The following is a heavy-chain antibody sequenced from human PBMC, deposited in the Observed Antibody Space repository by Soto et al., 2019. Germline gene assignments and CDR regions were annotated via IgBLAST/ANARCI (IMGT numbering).Heavy chain of an antibody. D-gene: IGHD3-10*01. CDR1: GDSFNSYC. CDR2: IYNGGDT. CDR3: ARGGASSKWLDP. J-gene: IGHJ5*02. Sequence: PAETLSLTGTVSGDSFNSYCWSWIGQPPGQGLEMIGFIYNGGDTIYNPSFRSRVGISLDTSKNPFFLKLSSVTAADTAVYYCARGGASSKWLDPWGQGTLVTVSS. V-gene: IGHV4-59*01.